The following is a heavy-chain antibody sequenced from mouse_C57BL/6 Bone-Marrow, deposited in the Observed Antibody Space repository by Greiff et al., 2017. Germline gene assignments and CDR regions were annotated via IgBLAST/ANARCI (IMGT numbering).Heavy chain of an antibody. Sequence: QVQLQQPGAELVRPGSSVKLSCKASGYTFTSYWMHWVKQRPIQGLEWIGNIDPSDSETHYNQKFKDKATLTVDKSSSTAYMQLCSLTSEDSAVYYCARKGLADWDGGWYFDVWGTGTTVTVSS. CDR3: ARKGLADWDGGWYFDV. D-gene: IGHD4-1*01. J-gene: IGHJ1*03. CDR1: GYTFTSYW. CDR2: IDPSDSET. V-gene: IGHV1-52*01.